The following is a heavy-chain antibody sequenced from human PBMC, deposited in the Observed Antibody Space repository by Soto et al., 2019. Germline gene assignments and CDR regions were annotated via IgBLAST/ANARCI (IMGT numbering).Heavy chain of an antibody. CDR2: IYSGGST. CDR3: ARSLPVVAATYYFDY. V-gene: IGHV3-53*01. Sequence: GGSLRLSCAASGFTVSTNYVSWVRQAPGKGLEWVSIIYSGGSTYYADSVKGRFTISRDNSKNTLYFQMNSLRAEDTAVYYCARSLPVVAATYYFDYWGQGTLVTVSS. J-gene: IGHJ4*02. D-gene: IGHD6-19*01. CDR1: GFTVSTNY.